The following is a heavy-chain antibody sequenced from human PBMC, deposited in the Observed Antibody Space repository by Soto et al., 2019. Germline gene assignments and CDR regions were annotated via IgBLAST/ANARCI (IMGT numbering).Heavy chain of an antibody. V-gene: IGHV3-33*01. J-gene: IGHJ5*02. Sequence: GGSLRLSCAASGFTFSSYGMHWVRQAPGKGLEWVAVIWYDGSNKYYADSVKGRFTISRDNSKNTLYLQMNSLRAEDTAVYYCARVRTSYYGDYGRYNWFDPWGQGTLVTVSS. CDR1: GFTFSSYG. D-gene: IGHD4-17*01. CDR2: IWYDGSNK. CDR3: ARVRTSYYGDYGRYNWFDP.